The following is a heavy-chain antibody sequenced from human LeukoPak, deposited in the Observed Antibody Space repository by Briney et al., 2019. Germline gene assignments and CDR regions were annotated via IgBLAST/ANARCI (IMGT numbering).Heavy chain of an antibody. D-gene: IGHD6-13*01. CDR3: AREDGIAAAGTHWYYYYYGMDV. V-gene: IGHV4-61*01. CDR2: IYYSGGT. J-gene: IGHJ6*02. CDR1: GGSVSSGSYY. Sequence: SETLSLTCTVSGGSVSSGSYYWSWIRQPPGKGLEWIGYIYYSGGTNYNPSLKSRVTISVDTSKNQFSLKLSSVTAADTAVYYCAREDGIAAAGTHWYYYYYGMDVWGQGTTVTVSS.